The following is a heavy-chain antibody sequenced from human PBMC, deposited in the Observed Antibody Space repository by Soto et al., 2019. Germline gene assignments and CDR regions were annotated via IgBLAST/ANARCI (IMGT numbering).Heavy chain of an antibody. J-gene: IGHJ4*02. D-gene: IGHD6-19*01. CDR1: GFRFSIYS. CDR3: ARSVEGHFDY. Sequence: EVQLVESGGGLVHPGGSLRLSCAASGFRFSIYSMNWVGQAPGKGLEWSAYITSYTNTIKYADSVKGRFTISRDNAKNSVYLQMNSLRDEDTAVYYCARSVEGHFDYWGQGTVVTVSS. CDR2: ITSYTNTI. V-gene: IGHV3-48*02.